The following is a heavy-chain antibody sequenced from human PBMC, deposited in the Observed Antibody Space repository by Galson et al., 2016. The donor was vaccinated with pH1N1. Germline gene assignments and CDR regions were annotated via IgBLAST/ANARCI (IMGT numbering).Heavy chain of an antibody. Sequence: LSLTCTVSGGSISTSNFYWGWIRQSPGKGLEWIGNIYYSGSTYYNPSLKSRVTISVDTSKKQFSLHLNSVTAADTAVYYCARARKITRQTFWATADALRGGSGRFDYWGQGTLVTVSS. CDR2: IYYSGST. CDR1: GGSISTSNFY. D-gene: IGHD3-10*01. V-gene: IGHV4-39*07. CDR3: ARARKITRQTFWATADALRGGSGRFDY. J-gene: IGHJ4*02.